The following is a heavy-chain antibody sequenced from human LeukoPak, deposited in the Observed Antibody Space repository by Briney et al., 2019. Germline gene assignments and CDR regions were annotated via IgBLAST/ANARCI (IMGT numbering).Heavy chain of an antibody. CDR1: GFTFSSYG. CDR3: ARDRSMSGWYIDL. V-gene: IGHV3-33*01. D-gene: IGHD2/OR15-2a*01. CDR2: IWYDGSNK. Sequence: PGGSLRLSCAASGFTFSSYGTHWVRQAPGKGLEWVAVIWYDGSNKYYPDSVQGRFTISRDNSKNTLYLQVNSLRAEDTAVYYCARDRSMSGWYIDLWGRGTLVTVSS. J-gene: IGHJ2*01.